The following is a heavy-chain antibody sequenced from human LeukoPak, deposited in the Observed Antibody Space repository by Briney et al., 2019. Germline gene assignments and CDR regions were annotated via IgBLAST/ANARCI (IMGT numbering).Heavy chain of an antibody. CDR1: GLTFSSYA. CDR3: TIFGVVIDFDY. V-gene: IGHV3-23*01. D-gene: IGHD3-3*01. Sequence: GGSLRLSCAASGLTFSSYAMNWVRQAPGKGLEWVSAITAGGGSTYYADSVKGRFTISRDNSKNTLYLQMNSLRAEDTAVYYCTIFGVVIDFDYWGQGTLVTVSS. J-gene: IGHJ4*02. CDR2: ITAGGGST.